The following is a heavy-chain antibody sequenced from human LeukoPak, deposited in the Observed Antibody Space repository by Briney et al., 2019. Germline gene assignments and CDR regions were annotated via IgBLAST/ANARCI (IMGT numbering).Heavy chain of an antibody. Sequence: SETLSLTCTVSRYSISSGHYWGWIRQPPGKGLEWIGSIFHSGNTYYNPSLKSRVTISVDTSKNQFSLKLSSVTAADPAVYYCARLIGGWYLDYWGQGTLVTVFS. V-gene: IGHV4-38-2*02. J-gene: IGHJ4*02. CDR2: IFHSGNT. CDR1: RYSISSGHY. D-gene: IGHD6-19*01. CDR3: ARLIGGWYLDY.